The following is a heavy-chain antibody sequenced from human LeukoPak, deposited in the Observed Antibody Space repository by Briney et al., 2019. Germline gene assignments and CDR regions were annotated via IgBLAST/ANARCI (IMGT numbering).Heavy chain of an antibody. D-gene: IGHD3-22*01. CDR2: IYSGGST. Sequence: AGGSLRLSCAASGFTVSSNYMSWVRQAPGKGLEWVSVIYSGGSTYYADSVKGRFTISRDNSKNTLYLRMNSLRAEDTAVYYCARDSDYYDSRGSLGAYWGQGTLVTVSS. V-gene: IGHV3-53*01. J-gene: IGHJ4*02. CDR1: GFTVSSNY. CDR3: ARDSDYYDSRGSLGAY.